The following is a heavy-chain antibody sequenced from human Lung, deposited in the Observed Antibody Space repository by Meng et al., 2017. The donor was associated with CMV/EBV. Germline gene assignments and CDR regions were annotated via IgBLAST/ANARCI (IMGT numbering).Heavy chain of an antibody. CDR1: GFTFSRYG. J-gene: IGHJ4*02. D-gene: IGHD2-2*01. Sequence: GESXKISCAASGFTFSRYGMSWVRQAPGKGLEWVSVMYSGGSSTFYADSVQGRFTISRDESKNTLYLQMNSLRAEDKALYYCAKCSSTSCRYFDYWAQGPLVTVTS. CDR3: AKCSSTSCRYFDY. V-gene: IGHV3-23*03. CDR2: MYSGGSST.